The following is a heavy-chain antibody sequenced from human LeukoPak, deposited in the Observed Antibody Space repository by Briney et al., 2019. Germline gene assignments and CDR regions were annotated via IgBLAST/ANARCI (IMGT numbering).Heavy chain of an antibody. CDR3: ARDLSTFDILTGYEPGL. V-gene: IGHV1-46*01. D-gene: IGHD3-9*01. CDR2: INPSGGST. CDR1: GYTFTSYY. J-gene: IGHJ4*02. Sequence: ASVKVSCKASGYTFTSYYMHWVRQARGQGLEWMGIINPSGGSTSYAQKFQGRVTMTRDTSTSTVYMELSSLRSEDTAVYYCARDLSTFDILTGYEPGLWGQGTLVTVSS.